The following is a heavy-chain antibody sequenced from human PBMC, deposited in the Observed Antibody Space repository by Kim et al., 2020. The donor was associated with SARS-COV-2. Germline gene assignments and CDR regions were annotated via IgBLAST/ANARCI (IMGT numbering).Heavy chain of an antibody. CDR2: IIPIFGTA. D-gene: IGHD2-15*01. J-gene: IGHJ5*02. Sequence: SVKISCKASGGTFSSYAISWVRQAPGQGLEWMGGIIPIFGTANYAQKFQGRVTITADESTSTAYMELSSLRSEDTAVYYCARFVVVAATYHGGIPNWFDPWGQGTLVTVSS. CDR1: GGTFSSYA. V-gene: IGHV1-69*13. CDR3: ARFVVVAATYHGGIPNWFDP.